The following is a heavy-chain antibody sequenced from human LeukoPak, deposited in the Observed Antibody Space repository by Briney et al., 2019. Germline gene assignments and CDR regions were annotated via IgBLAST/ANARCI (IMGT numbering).Heavy chain of an antibody. CDR1: GGSISSYY. CDR3: ARQTGSGLFTLP. J-gene: IGHJ4*02. CDR2: IYYTGNT. D-gene: IGHD3/OR15-3a*01. Sequence: PSGTLSLTCTVSGGSISSYYWSWIRQPPEKGLEWIGYIYYTGNTYYNASLKSRVTISIDTSKNQISLRLTSVTVTDTAMYYCARQTGSGLFTLPGGQGTLVTVSS. V-gene: IGHV4-59*04.